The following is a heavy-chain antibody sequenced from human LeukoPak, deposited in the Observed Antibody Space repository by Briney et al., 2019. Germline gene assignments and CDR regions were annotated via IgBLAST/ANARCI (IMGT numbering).Heavy chain of an antibody. CDR2: LNADGSAP. CDR3: ARDGRSSGYPVPY. V-gene: IGHV3-74*01. CDR1: GFTFGSYW. Sequence: GGSLRLSCAASGFTFGSYWMHWVRQAPGKGLVWVSRLNADGSAPSYADSVKGRFTISRDNPKNTLYLQMNSLRAEDTAVYYCARDGRSSGYPVPYWGQATVVTLSS. D-gene: IGHD3-22*01. J-gene: IGHJ4*02.